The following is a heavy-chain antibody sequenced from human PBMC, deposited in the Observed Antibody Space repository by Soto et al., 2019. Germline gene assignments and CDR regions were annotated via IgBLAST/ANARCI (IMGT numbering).Heavy chain of an antibody. CDR1: GFTVSSNY. D-gene: IGHD6-6*01. CDR2: IYSGGST. V-gene: IGHV3-66*01. CDR3: ARDKGIAARRNYYYYMDV. J-gene: IGHJ6*03. Sequence: PGGSLRLSCAASGFTVSSNYMSWVRQAPGKGLEWVSVIYSGGSTYYADSVKGRFTISRDNSKNTLYLQMNSLRAEDTAVYYCARDKGIAARRNYYYYMDVWGKGTTVTVSS.